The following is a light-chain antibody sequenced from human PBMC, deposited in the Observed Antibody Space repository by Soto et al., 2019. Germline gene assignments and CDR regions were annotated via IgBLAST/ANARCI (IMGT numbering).Light chain of an antibody. Sequence: DIPMTQSPSTLSASVGDRVTITCRASQSLSNWLAWYQQRPGKAPKLLIHMASSLESGVPSRFSGSGSGTEFSLTISSLQPDDFATYYCQQYNSYPVTFGPGTKVDIK. J-gene: IGKJ3*01. CDR2: MAS. CDR1: QSLSNW. CDR3: QQYNSYPVT. V-gene: IGKV1-5*03.